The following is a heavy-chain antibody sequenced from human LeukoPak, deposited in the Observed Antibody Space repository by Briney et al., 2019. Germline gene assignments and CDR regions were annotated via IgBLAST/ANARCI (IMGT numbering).Heavy chain of an antibody. CDR2: IRKDAGKT. D-gene: IGHD3-16*01. V-gene: IGHV3-30*02. CDR3: GKNRLGGVNGLVHFCD. CDR1: GFTFSSYG. J-gene: IGHJ6*01. Sequence: PGGSLRLSCAASGFTFSSYGFHWVRQAPGKGLEWMAFIRKDAGKTYYAESVKGRFSISRDISKNTLYLQMNSLRAEDTAVYYCGKNRLGGVNGLVHFCDWGQGT.